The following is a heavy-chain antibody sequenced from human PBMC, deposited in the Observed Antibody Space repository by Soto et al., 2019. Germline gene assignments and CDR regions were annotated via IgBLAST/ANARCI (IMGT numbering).Heavy chain of an antibody. Sequence: ASMKVSCKASGYTFTSYGISWVRQAPGQGLEWMGWISAYNGNTNYAQKLQGRVTMTTDTSTSTAYMELRSLTSDDTAVYYCARGDSTDCSNGVCSCYYNLDMDVWGQGITVTVSS. CDR2: ISAYNGNT. CDR1: GYTFTSYG. D-gene: IGHD2-8*01. CDR3: ARGDSTDCSNGVCSCYYNLDMDV. J-gene: IGHJ6*02. V-gene: IGHV1-18*04.